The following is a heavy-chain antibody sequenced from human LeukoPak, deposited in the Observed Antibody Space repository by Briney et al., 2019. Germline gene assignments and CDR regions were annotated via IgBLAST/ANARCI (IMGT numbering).Heavy chain of an antibody. V-gene: IGHV3-30-3*01. J-gene: IGHJ4*02. Sequence: PGGSLRLSCAASGFTFSSYAMHWVRQAPGKGLEWVAVISYDGSNKYYADSVKGRFTIPRDNSKNTLYLQRNSLRAEDTAVYYCARDPSNDYGDSVYFDYWGQGTLVTVSS. D-gene: IGHD4-17*01. CDR3: ARDPSNDYGDSVYFDY. CDR1: GFTFSSYA. CDR2: ISYDGSNK.